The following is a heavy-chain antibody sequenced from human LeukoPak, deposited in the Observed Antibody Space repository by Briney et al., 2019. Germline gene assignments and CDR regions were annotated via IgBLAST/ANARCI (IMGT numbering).Heavy chain of an antibody. CDR3: ARDRWLQSQRYFDY. D-gene: IGHD5-24*01. CDR2: ISSSTSYI. Sequence: PGGSLRLSCAASGFTFSSYSMNWVRQAPGKGLEWVSSISSSTSYIYYADSVKGRFTISRDNAQNSLSLQMNSLRAEDTAVYYCARDRWLQSQRYFDYWGQGILVTVSS. CDR1: GFTFSSYS. V-gene: IGHV3-21*01. J-gene: IGHJ4*02.